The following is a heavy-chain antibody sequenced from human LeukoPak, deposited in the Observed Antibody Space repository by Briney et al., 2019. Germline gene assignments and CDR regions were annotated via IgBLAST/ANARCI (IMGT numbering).Heavy chain of an antibody. CDR2: ISYDGSNK. V-gene: IGHV3-30-3*01. D-gene: IGHD6-19*01. CDR3: ASIAVAGGDY. CDR1: GFTFSSYA. Sequence: GRSLRLSCAASGFTFSSYAMHWVRQAPGKRLEWVAVISYDGSNKYYADSVKGRFTISRDNSKNTLYLQMNSLRAEDTAVYYCASIAVAGGDYWGQGTLVTVSS. J-gene: IGHJ4*02.